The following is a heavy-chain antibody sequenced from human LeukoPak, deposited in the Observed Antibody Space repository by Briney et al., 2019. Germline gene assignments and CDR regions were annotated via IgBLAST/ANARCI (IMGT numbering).Heavy chain of an antibody. J-gene: IGHJ5*02. CDR3: IVFGDSNH. V-gene: IGHV3-53*01. CDR2: IHSSGGT. CDR1: GFTGSNNY. Sequence: GGSLRLSCAASGFTGSNNYMSWVRQAPGKGLEWVSAIHSSGGTYYADSVKGRFTISRDTSKNTLYLQINSLRDEDTAVYYCIVFGDSNHWGQGTLVTVSS. D-gene: IGHD4-17*01.